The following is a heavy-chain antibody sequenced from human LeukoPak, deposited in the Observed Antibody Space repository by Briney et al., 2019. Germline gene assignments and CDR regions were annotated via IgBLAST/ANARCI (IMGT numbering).Heavy chain of an antibody. J-gene: IGHJ4*02. Sequence: ASVRVSCKASGYTFTTYAMHWVRQAPGQRLEWMGWINTGNGNTKYTQEFQGRVTITSDTSASTAYMELSSLRSEDMAVYYCARAGYSYDFDYWGEGTLVTVSS. V-gene: IGHV1-3*03. CDR2: INTGNGNT. D-gene: IGHD5-18*01. CDR3: ARAGYSYDFDY. CDR1: GYTFTTYA.